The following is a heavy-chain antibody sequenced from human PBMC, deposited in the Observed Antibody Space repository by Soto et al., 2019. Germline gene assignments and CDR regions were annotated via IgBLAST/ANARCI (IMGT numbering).Heavy chain of an antibody. V-gene: IGHV3-73*01. CDR1: GFTFSDSA. D-gene: IGHD1-20*01. CDR2: IRSKANTYAT. CDR3: TSSLTGPCDY. Sequence: GVSLRLSCAASGFTFSDSAVHWVRQASGKGLEWVGRIRSKANTYATAYAASVKGRFTISRDDSKNTAYLQMNSLKTEDTAMYYCTSSLTGPCDYWGQGTLVTVSS. J-gene: IGHJ4*02.